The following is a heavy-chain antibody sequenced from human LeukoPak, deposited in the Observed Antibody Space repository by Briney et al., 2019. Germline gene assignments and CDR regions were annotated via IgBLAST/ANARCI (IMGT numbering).Heavy chain of an antibody. D-gene: IGHD3-9*01. CDR2: IRSGGST. CDR1: GFTVSSSY. J-gene: IGHJ4*02. Sequence: PGGSLRLSCAASGFTVSSSYMTWVRQAPGKGLEWVSVIRSGGSTVYADSVKGRFTISRDNSKNTLYLQLNSLRAEDTAVYYCARGLQGYYDSLTGYYRGRYYFDYWGQGTLVTVSS. V-gene: IGHV3-53*01. CDR3: ARGLQGYYDSLTGYYRGRYYFDY.